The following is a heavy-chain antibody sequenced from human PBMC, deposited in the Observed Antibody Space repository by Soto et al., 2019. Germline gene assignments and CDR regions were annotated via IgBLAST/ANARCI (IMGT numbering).Heavy chain of an antibody. CDR2: IWYDGSNK. J-gene: IGHJ4*02. D-gene: IGHD3-16*02. Sequence: QVQLVESGGGVVQPGRSLRLSCAASGFTFSSYGMHWVRQAPGKGLEWVAVIWYDGSNKYYADSVKGRFTNSRDNSKNTLYLQMNSLRAEDTAVYYCARDHYDYVWGSYRPAYYFDYWGQGTLVTVSS. V-gene: IGHV3-33*01. CDR3: ARDHYDYVWGSYRPAYYFDY. CDR1: GFTFSSYG.